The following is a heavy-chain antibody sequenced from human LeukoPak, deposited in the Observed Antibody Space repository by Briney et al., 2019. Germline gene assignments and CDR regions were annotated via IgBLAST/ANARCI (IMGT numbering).Heavy chain of an antibody. Sequence: GGSLRLSCAAFGFTVSSKYMSWVRQAPGKGLEWVSVLYSGGDTYYADSVKGRFTISRDNSKNTLYLQMNNLRPKDTAVYYCARGDTGFSSAWGRDFDYWGQGTLVTVSS. J-gene: IGHJ4*02. CDR1: GFTVSSKY. CDR2: LYSGGDT. V-gene: IGHV3-66*01. D-gene: IGHD6-19*01. CDR3: ARGDTGFSSAWGRDFDY.